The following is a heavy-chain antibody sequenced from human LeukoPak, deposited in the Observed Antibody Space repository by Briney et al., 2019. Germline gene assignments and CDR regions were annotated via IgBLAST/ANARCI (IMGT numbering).Heavy chain of an antibody. CDR1: GFTFDDYA. Sequence: GRSLRLSCAASGFTFDDYAMHWVRQASGKGLEWVSGISWNSGSIGYADSVKGRFTISRDNAKNSLYLQMNSLRAEDTALYYCAKDTNYYGSGWGYFDYWGQGTLVTVSS. D-gene: IGHD3-10*01. CDR3: AKDTNYYGSGWGYFDY. V-gene: IGHV3-9*01. J-gene: IGHJ4*02. CDR2: ISWNSGSI.